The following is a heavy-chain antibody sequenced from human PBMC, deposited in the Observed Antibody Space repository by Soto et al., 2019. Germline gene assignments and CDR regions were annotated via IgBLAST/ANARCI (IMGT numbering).Heavy chain of an antibody. J-gene: IGHJ6*02. V-gene: IGHV3-21*01. CDR1: GFTFSSYS. CDR3: ARDGGADDSSYYYGMDV. Sequence: EVQLVESGGGLVKPGGSLRLSCAASGFTFSSYSMNWVRQAPGKGLEWVSSISSSSSYIYYADSVKGRFTISRDNAKNSLYLQMNSRRAEDTAVYYCARDGGADDSSYYYGMDVWGQGTTVTVSS. D-gene: IGHD3-22*01. CDR2: ISSSSSYI.